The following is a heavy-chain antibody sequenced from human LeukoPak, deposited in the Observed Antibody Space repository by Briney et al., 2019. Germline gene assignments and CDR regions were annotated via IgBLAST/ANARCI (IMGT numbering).Heavy chain of an antibody. V-gene: IGHV4-59*08. J-gene: IGHJ5*02. CDR1: GGSISSYY. CDR2: IYHSGST. CDR3: ASGIAARPNWFDP. Sequence: PSETLSLTCTVSGGSISSYYWSWIRQPPGKGLEWIGSIYHSGSTYYNPSLKSRVTISVDTSKNQFSLKLSSVTAADTAVYYCASGIAARPNWFDPWGQGTLVTVSS. D-gene: IGHD6-6*01.